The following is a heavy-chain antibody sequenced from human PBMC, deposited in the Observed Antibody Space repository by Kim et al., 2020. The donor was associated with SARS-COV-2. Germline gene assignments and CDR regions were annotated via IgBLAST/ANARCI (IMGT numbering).Heavy chain of an antibody. CDR3: AKMVRGVISAFDI. CDR2: IYYSGST. Sequence: SETLSLTCTVSGGSISSYYWSWIRQPPGKGLEWIGYIYYSGSTNYNPSLKSRVTISVDTSKNQFSLKLSSVTAADTAVYYCAKMVRGVISAFDIWGQGTMVTVSS. D-gene: IGHD3-10*01. J-gene: IGHJ3*02. CDR1: GGSISSYY. V-gene: IGHV4-59*01.